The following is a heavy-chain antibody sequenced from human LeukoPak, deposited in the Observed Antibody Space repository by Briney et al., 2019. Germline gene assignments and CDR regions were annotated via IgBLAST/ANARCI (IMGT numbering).Heavy chain of an antibody. CDR1: GGSVSSSNW. V-gene: IGHV4-4*02. CDR2: IYHSGST. D-gene: IGHD6-19*01. J-gene: IGHJ4*02. Sequence: SETLSLTCAVSGGSVSSSNWWSWVRQPPGKGLEWIGEIYHSGSTNYNPSLKSRVTISVDKSKNQFSLKLSSVTAADTAVYYCARYGYSSGWYQFDYWGQGTLVTVSS. CDR3: ARYGYSSGWYQFDY.